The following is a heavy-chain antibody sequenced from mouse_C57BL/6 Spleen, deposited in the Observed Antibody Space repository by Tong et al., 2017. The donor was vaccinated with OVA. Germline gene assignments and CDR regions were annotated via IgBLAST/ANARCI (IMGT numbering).Heavy chain of an antibody. CDR1: GYTFTDYN. V-gene: IGHV1-18*01. D-gene: IGHD1-1*01. CDR3: ASGTTVVDWYFDV. J-gene: IGHJ1*03. CDR2: INPNNGGT. Sequence: EVQLQESGPELVKPGASVKMSCKASGYTFTDYNMHWVKQSHGKSLEWIGDINPNNGGTSYNQKFKGKATLTVDKSSSTAYMELNSLTSEDSAVYYCASGTTVVDWYFDVWGTGTTVTVSS.